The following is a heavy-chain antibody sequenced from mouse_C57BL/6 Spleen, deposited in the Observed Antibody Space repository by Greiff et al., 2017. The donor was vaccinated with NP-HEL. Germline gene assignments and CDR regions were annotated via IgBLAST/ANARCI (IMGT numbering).Heavy chain of an antibody. D-gene: IGHD2-4*01. CDR2: ISYDGSN. Sequence: VQLQQSGPGLVKPSQSLSLTCSVTGYSITSGYYWNWIRQFPGNKLEWMGYISYDGSNNYNPSLKNRISITRDTSKNQFFLKLNSVTTEDTATYYCARRNYYDYDGYAMDYWGQGTSVTVSS. V-gene: IGHV3-6*01. J-gene: IGHJ4*01. CDR1: GYSITSGYY. CDR3: ARRNYYDYDGYAMDY.